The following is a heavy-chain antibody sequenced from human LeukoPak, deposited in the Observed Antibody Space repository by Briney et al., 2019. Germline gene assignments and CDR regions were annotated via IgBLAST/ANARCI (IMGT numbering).Heavy chain of an antibody. CDR2: IYYSGST. CDR1: GGSISSYY. Sequence: SETLPLTCTVSGGSISSYYWSWIRQPPGKGLEWIGYIYYSGSTNYNPSLKSRVTISVDTSKNQFSLKLSSVTAADTAVYYCARTYYGSGSYYAYFDYWGQGTLVTVSS. V-gene: IGHV4-59*01. CDR3: ARTYYGSGSYYAYFDY. J-gene: IGHJ4*02. D-gene: IGHD3-10*01.